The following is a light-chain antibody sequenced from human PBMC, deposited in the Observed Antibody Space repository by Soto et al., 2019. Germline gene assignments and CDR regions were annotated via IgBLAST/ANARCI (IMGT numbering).Light chain of an antibody. V-gene: IGLV2-14*01. Sequence: QSVLTQPASVSGSPGQSITISCTGTSSDVGDYKYVSWYQQHPDKAAKLIIFVNSNRPSGISNRFSASKSGNTASLTISGLQAEDEADYYCSSYTSSDTPYVFGTGTKVTVL. J-gene: IGLJ1*01. CDR2: VNS. CDR1: SSDVGDYKY. CDR3: SSYTSSDTPYV.